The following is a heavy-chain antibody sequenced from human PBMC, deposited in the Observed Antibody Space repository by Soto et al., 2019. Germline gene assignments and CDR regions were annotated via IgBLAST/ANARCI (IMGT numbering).Heavy chain of an antibody. CDR1: GFTFSSYA. CDR2: ISYDGSNK. CDR3: ARDNIVGATLGASQPQNYFDY. V-gene: IGHV3-30-3*01. D-gene: IGHD1-26*01. Sequence: GGSLRLSCAASGFTFSSYAMHWVRQAPGKGLEWVAVISYDGSNKYYADSVKGRSTISRDNSKNTLYLQMNSLRAEDTAVYYCARDNIVGATLGASQPQNYFDYWGQGTLVTVSS. J-gene: IGHJ4*02.